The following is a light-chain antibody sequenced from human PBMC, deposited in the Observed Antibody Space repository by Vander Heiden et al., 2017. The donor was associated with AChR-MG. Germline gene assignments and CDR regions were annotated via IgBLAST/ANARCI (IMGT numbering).Light chain of an antibody. CDR3: QQYSSYSQT. CDR2: KAS. Sequence: DIQLTQSPSTLSASVGDRLTIICRASQSISSWLAWYQQKPGKAPKLLIYKASSLQSGVPSSFSGSGSGTEFTLTISSLQLDDFATYYCQQYSSYSQTFGQGTKVEIK. J-gene: IGKJ1*01. V-gene: IGKV1-5*03. CDR1: QSISSW.